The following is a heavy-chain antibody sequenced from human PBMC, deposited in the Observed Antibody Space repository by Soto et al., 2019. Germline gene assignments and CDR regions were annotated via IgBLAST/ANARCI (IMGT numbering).Heavy chain of an antibody. V-gene: IGHV3-23*04. CDR2: VTDSGGST. CDR1: GFTFSDYA. J-gene: IGHJ4*02. D-gene: IGHD2-15*01. Sequence: EVQLVESGGGLVQPGGSLRLSCAASGFTFSDYAMSWVRQAPGKGLEWVSSVTDSGGSTDYADSVKGRFTISRDNSKNTLYRKMSSLRAKDTAVYYCAKEHGPRCLAVTLYYWGQETLVTFSS. CDR3: AKEHGPRCLAVTLYY.